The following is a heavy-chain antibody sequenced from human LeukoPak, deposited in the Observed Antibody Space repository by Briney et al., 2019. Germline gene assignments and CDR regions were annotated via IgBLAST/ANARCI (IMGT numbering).Heavy chain of an antibody. Sequence: SETLSLTCTVSGGSISSYYWSWIRQPPGKGLGWIGYIYYSGSTNYNPSLKSRVTISVDTSKNQFSLKLSSVTAADTAVYYCARVPAASSDAFDIWGQGTMVTVSS. D-gene: IGHD2-2*01. J-gene: IGHJ3*02. CDR2: IYYSGST. CDR3: ARVPAASSDAFDI. CDR1: GGSISSYY. V-gene: IGHV4-59*01.